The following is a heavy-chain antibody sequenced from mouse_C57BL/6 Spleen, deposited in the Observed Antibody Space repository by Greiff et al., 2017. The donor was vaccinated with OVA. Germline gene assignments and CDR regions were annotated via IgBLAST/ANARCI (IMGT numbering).Heavy chain of an antibody. CDR2: ISYSGST. CDR3: AREGGTKGYFDY. Sequence: EVQRVESGPGMVKPSQSLSLTCTVTGYSITSGYDWHWIRHFPGNKLEWMGYISYSGSTNYNPSLKSRISITHDTSKNHFFLKLNSVTTEDTATYYCAREGGTKGYFDYWGQGTTLTVSS. D-gene: IGHD4-1*01. V-gene: IGHV3-1*01. J-gene: IGHJ2*01. CDR1: GYSITSGYD.